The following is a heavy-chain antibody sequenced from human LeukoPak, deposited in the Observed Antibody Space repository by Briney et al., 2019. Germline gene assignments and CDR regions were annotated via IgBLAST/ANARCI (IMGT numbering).Heavy chain of an antibody. CDR2: INGDGSST. Sequence: GGSLRLSCAVSGVSFRSYWTHWVRQAPGKGLVWVSRINGDGSSTSYEDSVKGRFTISRDNAKNTLYLQMKSLRAEDTAVYYCACDTRYGDLYKYWGQGTLVTVSS. D-gene: IGHD1-14*01. CDR1: GVSFRSYW. V-gene: IGHV3-74*01. J-gene: IGHJ4*02. CDR3: ACDTRYGDLYKY.